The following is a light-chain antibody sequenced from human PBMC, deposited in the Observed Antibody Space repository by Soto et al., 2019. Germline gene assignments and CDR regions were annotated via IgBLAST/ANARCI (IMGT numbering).Light chain of an antibody. CDR2: DAS. J-gene: IGKJ5*01. CDR1: QGISSA. CDR3: QQFNSYSIT. V-gene: IGKV1-13*02. Sequence: AIQLTQSPSSLSASVGDRVIITCRASQGISSALAWYQQKPGKAPKLLMYDASRLKSGVPSRFSGSGSGTDFTLSVSSLQPEDFATYYCQQFNSYSITFGQGTRLEIK.